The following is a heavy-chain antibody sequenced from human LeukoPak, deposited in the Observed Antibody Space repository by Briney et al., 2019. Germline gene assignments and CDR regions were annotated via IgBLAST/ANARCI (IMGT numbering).Heavy chain of an antibody. V-gene: IGHV3-23*01. Sequence: GGSLRLSCAASGFTFSSYAMSWVRQAPGKGLEWVSAISGSGGSTYYADSVKGRFTISRDNSKSTLYLQMNSLRVEDTAIYYCARKPAPADWGQGTLVTVSS. CDR3: ARKPAPAD. D-gene: IGHD6-25*01. CDR1: GFTFSSYA. J-gene: IGHJ4*01. CDR2: ISGSGGST.